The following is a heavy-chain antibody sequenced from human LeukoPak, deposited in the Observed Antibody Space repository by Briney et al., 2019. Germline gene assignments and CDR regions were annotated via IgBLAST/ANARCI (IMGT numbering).Heavy chain of an antibody. Sequence: PGGSLRLSCAASGFTFSSYWMTWVRQAPGKGLEWVANIKQDGSEKYYVDSVKGRFTISRDNAKNSLYLQMNSLRAEDTAVYYCARRWRCSSTSCYSPPFDYWGQGTLVTVSS. V-gene: IGHV3-7*01. CDR2: IKQDGSEK. CDR1: GFTFSSYW. D-gene: IGHD2-2*02. CDR3: ARRWRCSSTSCYSPPFDY. J-gene: IGHJ4*02.